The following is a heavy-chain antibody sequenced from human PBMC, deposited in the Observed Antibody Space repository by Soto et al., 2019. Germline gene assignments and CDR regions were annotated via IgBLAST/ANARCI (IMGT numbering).Heavy chain of an antibody. CDR3: AGALGYCSSTSCYRGDSYYGMDV. CDR2: INHSGST. J-gene: IGHJ6*02. Sequence: PSETLSLTCAVYGGSFSGYYWSWIRQPPGKGLEWIGEINHSGSTNYNPSLKSRVTISVDTSKNQFSLKLSSVTAADTAVYYCAGALGYCSSTSCYRGDSYYGMDVWGQGTTVTVSS. CDR1: GGSFSGYY. V-gene: IGHV4-34*01. D-gene: IGHD2-2*02.